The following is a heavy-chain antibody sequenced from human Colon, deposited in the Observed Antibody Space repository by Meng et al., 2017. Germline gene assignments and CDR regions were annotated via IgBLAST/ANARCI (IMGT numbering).Heavy chain of an antibody. Sequence: GESLKISCAASGFTFRSYEMNWVRQAPGKGLEWVSYINGDGSSIHHADSVKGRFTISRDNAKNSPYLQMNSLRAEDTAIYYCARDLYTWRYAFDIWGQGSMVTVSS. CDR3: ARDLYTWRYAFDI. D-gene: IGHD2-8*01. CDR2: INGDGSSI. CDR1: GFTFRSYE. V-gene: IGHV3-48*03. J-gene: IGHJ3*02.